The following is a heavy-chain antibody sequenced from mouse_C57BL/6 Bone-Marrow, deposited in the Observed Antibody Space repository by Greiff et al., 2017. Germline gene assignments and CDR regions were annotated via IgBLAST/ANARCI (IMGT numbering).Heavy chain of an antibody. J-gene: IGHJ4*01. Sequence: DVQLQESGAELVRPGASVKLSCTASGFNIKDDYMHWVKQRPEQGLEWIGWIDPENGDTEYASKFQGKATITADTSSNTAYLQLSSLTSEDTAVYYCTMNAMDYWGQGTSVTVSS. CDR1: GFNIKDDY. V-gene: IGHV14-4*01. CDR2: IDPENGDT. CDR3: TMNAMDY.